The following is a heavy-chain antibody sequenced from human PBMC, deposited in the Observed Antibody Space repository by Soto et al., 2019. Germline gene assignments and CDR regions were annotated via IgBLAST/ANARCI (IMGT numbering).Heavy chain of an antibody. D-gene: IGHD2-15*01. J-gene: IGHJ4*02. CDR2: INHSGST. Sequence: QVQLQQWGAGLLKPSETLSLTCAVYGGSFSGYYWSWIRQPPGKGLEWIGEINHSGSTNYNPSLKSRVTISVDPSKNQFSLKLSSVTAADTAVYYCARAAPRYCSGGSCYSGRAYWGQGTRVTVSS. V-gene: IGHV4-34*01. CDR1: GGSFSGYY. CDR3: ARAAPRYCSGGSCYSGRAY.